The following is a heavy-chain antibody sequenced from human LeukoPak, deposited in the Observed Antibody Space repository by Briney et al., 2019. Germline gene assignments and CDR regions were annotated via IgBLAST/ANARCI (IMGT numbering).Heavy chain of an antibody. Sequence: GGSLRLSCAASAFTFSNYWMTWVRQAPGKGLEWVANIKQDGSEQYYADSVKGRFTVSRDNVKNSLYLQMNSLRVEDTAVYYCARDSGGRGYHDAFDIWGQGTMVTVSS. CDR2: IKQDGSEQ. J-gene: IGHJ3*02. CDR1: AFTFSNYW. V-gene: IGHV3-7*01. CDR3: ARDSGGRGYHDAFDI. D-gene: IGHD3-22*01.